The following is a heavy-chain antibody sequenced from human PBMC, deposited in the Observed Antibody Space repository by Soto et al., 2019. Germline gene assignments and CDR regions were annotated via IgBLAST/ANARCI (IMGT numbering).Heavy chain of an antibody. Sequence: PGGSLRLSCVASQFPFDVYSMHWVRQAPGKGLEWVSYIRHTTSATFYADAVKGRFTISRDNRKNSLFLQMNSLRDGDTGVYFCARDRGSSGMFELDVWGPGTLVTVS. D-gene: IGHD6-19*01. CDR2: IRHTTSAT. CDR1: QFPFDVYS. J-gene: IGHJ3*01. CDR3: ARDRGSSGMFELDV. V-gene: IGHV3-48*02.